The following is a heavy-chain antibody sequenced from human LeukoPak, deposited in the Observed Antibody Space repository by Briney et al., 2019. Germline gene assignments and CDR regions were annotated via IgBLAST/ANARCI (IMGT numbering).Heavy chain of an antibody. CDR2: FDPEDGET. CDR1: GYTLTELS. V-gene: IGHV1-24*01. CDR3: ARPSSSSWYLYYYGMDV. D-gene: IGHD6-13*01. Sequence: GASVKVSCKVSGYTLTELSMHWVRQAPGKGLEWMGGFDPEDGETIYAQKFQGRVTITADESTSTAYMELSSLRSEDTAVYYCARPSSSSWYLYYYGMDVWGQGTTVTVSS. J-gene: IGHJ6*02.